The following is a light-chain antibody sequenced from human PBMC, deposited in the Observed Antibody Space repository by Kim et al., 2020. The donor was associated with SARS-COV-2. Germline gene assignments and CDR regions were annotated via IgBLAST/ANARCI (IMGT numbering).Light chain of an antibody. V-gene: IGKV3-15*01. J-gene: IGKJ5*01. CDR3: QQYNNRPIT. CDR1: QSVSSN. Sequence: VSPGERATLSCRASQSVSSNLAWYQQKPGQAPRLLIYGASTRATGIPARFSGSGSGTEFTLTISSLQSEDFAVYYCQQYNNRPITFGQGTRLEIK. CDR2: GAS.